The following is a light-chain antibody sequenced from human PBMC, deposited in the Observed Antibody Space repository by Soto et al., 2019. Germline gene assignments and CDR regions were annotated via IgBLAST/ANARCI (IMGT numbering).Light chain of an antibody. V-gene: IGKV3D-15*03. CDR1: QSVTSD. Sequence: EIVMTQSPATLSGSPGERVSLSCRASQSVTSDLAWYQQKPGQAPRLLIYAASVRATGIPARFSGSGSGTEFTLTISVLQSEDSALYYCQQYADWPPFTFGGGTKVEIK. CDR3: QQYADWPPFT. J-gene: IGKJ4*01. CDR2: AAS.